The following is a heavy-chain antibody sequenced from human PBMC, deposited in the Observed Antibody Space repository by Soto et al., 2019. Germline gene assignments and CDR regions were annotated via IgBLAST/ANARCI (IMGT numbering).Heavy chain of an antibody. CDR2: AYWDDDI. V-gene: IGHV2-5*02. Sequence: QITLKESGPTLVKPTQTLTLTCTFSGFSLTTYGVGVGWIRQPPGKALEWLGLAYWDDDIRYNPSLKSRLTITKDTSKNQVVLTLTNMDPVDTGTYYCAHSYSSDSAWFFDSWGQGTLVTASS. CDR3: AHSYSSDSAWFFDS. CDR1: GFSLTTYGVG. J-gene: IGHJ4*02. D-gene: IGHD6-19*01.